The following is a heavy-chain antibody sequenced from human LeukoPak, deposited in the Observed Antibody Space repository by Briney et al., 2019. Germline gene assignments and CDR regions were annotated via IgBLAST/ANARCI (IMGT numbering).Heavy chain of an antibody. J-gene: IGHJ6*04. CDR1: GFTFSSYT. CDR3: AKGQSSTWYGTDV. V-gene: IGHV3-23*01. CDR2: ISGSGDST. D-gene: IGHD6-13*01. Sequence: GGSLRLSCAASGFTFSSYTMIWVRQAPGKGLEWVSAISGSGDSTSYADSVKGRFTISRDTSKNTLYLQMNSLRAEETAVYYCAKGQSSTWYGTDVWGKGTTVTVSS.